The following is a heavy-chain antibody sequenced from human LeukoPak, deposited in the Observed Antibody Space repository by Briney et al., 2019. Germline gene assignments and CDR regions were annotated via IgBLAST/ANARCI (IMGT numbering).Heavy chain of an antibody. Sequence: ASVKVSCKASGYPFSNYDINWVRQAPGQGLEWMGWMNPKSGNTGYGQKFQGRVTMTRVTSITTAYMELRSLRSDDTAVYYCTKASLAFGTKYFDPWGQGTVVTVSS. CDR2: MNPKSGNT. J-gene: IGHJ5*02. D-gene: IGHD3-10*01. V-gene: IGHV1-8*01. CDR3: TKASLAFGTKYFDP. CDR1: GYPFSNYD.